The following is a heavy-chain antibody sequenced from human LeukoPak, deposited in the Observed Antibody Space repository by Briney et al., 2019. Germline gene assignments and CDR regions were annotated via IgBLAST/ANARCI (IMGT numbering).Heavy chain of an antibody. CDR2: INHSGST. CDR3: ARAARLGQWLAFDY. J-gene: IGHJ4*02. D-gene: IGHD6-19*01. Sequence: KTSETLSLTCAVYGGSFRGYYWSWMRQPPGKGLEWIGEINHSGSTNYNPSLKSRVTISVDTSKNQFSLKLSSVTAADTAVYYCARAARLGQWLAFDYWGQGTLVTVSS. CDR1: GGSFRGYY. V-gene: IGHV4-34*01.